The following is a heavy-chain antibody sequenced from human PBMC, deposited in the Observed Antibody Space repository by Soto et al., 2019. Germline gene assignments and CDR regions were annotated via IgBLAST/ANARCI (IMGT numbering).Heavy chain of an antibody. Sequence: SETLSLTCTVSGGSISSSSYYWGWIRQPPGKGLEWIGSIYYSGSTYYNPSLKSRVTISVDTSKNQFSLKLSSVTAADTAVYYCARHGAYGSRGNYYYYYYMDVWGKGTTVTVSS. CDR2: IYYSGST. CDR3: ARHGAYGSRGNYYYYYYMDV. V-gene: IGHV4-39*01. D-gene: IGHD3-10*01. J-gene: IGHJ6*03. CDR1: GGSISSSSYY.